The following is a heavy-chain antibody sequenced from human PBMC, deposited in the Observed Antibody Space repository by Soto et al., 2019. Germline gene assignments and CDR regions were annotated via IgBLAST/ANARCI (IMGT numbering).Heavy chain of an antibody. J-gene: IGHJ6*01. CDR3: ANRRGYSGYDLYYYGMDV. CDR1: GGTFSSYA. CDR2: IIPIFGTA. D-gene: IGHD5-12*01. Sequence: ASVKVSCKASGGTFSSYAISWVRQAPGQGLEWMGGIIPIFGTANYAQKFQGRVTITADESTSTAYMELSSLRSEDTAVYYCANRRGYSGYDLYYYGMDVWGQGTKVTVSS. V-gene: IGHV1-69*13.